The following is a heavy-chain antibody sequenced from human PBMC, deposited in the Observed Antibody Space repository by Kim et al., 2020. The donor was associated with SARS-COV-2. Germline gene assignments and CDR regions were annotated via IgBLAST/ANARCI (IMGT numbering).Heavy chain of an antibody. D-gene: IGHD3-10*01. V-gene: IGHV3-66*01. CDR2: IYSGGST. CDR1: GFTVSSNY. Sequence: GGSPRLSCAASGFTVSSNYMSWVRQAPGKGLEWVSVIYSGGSTYYADSVKGRFTISRDNSKNTLYLQMNSLRAEDTAVYYCARSFITMVRGVIITFSFDYWGQGTLVTVSS. J-gene: IGHJ4*02. CDR3: ARSFITMVRGVIITFSFDY.